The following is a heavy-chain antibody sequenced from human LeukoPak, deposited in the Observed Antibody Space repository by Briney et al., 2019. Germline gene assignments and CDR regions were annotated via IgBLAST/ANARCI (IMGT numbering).Heavy chain of an antibody. Sequence: ASVKVSCKASGYTFTSYGINWVRQAPGQGLEWMGWISAYNGNTNYAQKLQGSVTMTTDTTANTAYMELRSLRSDDTAVYYCARNVIVGAVFDNWGQGTLVTVSS. CDR1: GYTFTSYG. J-gene: IGHJ4*02. V-gene: IGHV1-18*01. CDR3: ARNVIVGAVFDN. D-gene: IGHD1-26*01. CDR2: ISAYNGNT.